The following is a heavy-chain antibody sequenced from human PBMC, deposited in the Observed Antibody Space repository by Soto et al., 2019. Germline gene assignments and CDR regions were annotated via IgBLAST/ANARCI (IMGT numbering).Heavy chain of an antibody. J-gene: IGHJ6*03. CDR3: ARDRRRSGYCSSTSCLYYYYMDV. Sequence: SETLSLTCTVSGGSISSYYWSWIRQPPGKGLEWIGYIYYSGSTNYNPSLKSRVTISVDTSKNQFSLKLSSVTAADTAVYYCARDRRRSGYCSSTSCLYYYYMDVWGKGTAVTVSS. CDR1: GGSISSYY. CDR2: IYYSGST. V-gene: IGHV4-59*01. D-gene: IGHD2-2*01.